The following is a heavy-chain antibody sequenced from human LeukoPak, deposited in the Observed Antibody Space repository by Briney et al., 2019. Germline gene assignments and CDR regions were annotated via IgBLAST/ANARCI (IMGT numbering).Heavy chain of an antibody. CDR3: ATLIYDYVWGSYRYYFDY. CDR1: GYTVTELS. Sequence: ASVKVSCKVSGYTVTELSMHWVRHAPGTGLEWMGRFDPEDGETIYAQKFQGRVTMTEDTSTDTAYMELSSLRSEDTAVYYCATLIYDYVWGSYRYYFDYWGQGTLVTVSS. J-gene: IGHJ4*02. D-gene: IGHD3-16*02. CDR2: FDPEDGET. V-gene: IGHV1-24*01.